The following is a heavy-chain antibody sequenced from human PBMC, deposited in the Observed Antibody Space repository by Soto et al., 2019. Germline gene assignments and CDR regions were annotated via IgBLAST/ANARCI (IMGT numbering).Heavy chain of an antibody. D-gene: IGHD1-1*01. CDR2: ISSSSSYI. CDR3: ASPLYNWNDLGAFDI. J-gene: IGHJ3*02. Sequence: GESLKISCAASGFTFSSYSMNWVRQAPGKGLEWVSSISSSSSYIYYADSVKGRFTISRDNAKNSLYLQMNSLRAEDTAVYYCASPLYNWNDLGAFDIWGQGTMVTVSS. CDR1: GFTFSSYS. V-gene: IGHV3-21*01.